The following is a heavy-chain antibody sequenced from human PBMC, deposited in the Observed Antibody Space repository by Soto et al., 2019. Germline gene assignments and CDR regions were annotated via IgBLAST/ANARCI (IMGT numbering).Heavy chain of an antibody. V-gene: IGHV3-33*01. Sequence: QVQLVESGGGVVQPGRSLRLSCAASGFTFSSYGMHWVRQAPGKGLEWVAVIWYDGSNKYYADSVKGRFTISRDNXKTXLYLQMNSLRAEDTAVYYCARDRVGDGGNPDYFDYWGQGTLVTVSS. CDR1: GFTFSSYG. CDR2: IWYDGSNK. D-gene: IGHD2-15*01. CDR3: ARDRVGDGGNPDYFDY. J-gene: IGHJ4*02.